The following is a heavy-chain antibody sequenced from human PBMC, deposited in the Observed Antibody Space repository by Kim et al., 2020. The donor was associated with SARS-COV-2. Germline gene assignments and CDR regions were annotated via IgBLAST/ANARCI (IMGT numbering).Heavy chain of an antibody. J-gene: IGHJ4*02. CDR1: GGSISSSNW. D-gene: IGHD3-3*01. CDR2: IYHSGST. CDR3: ARRVRITIFGVVTYFDY. V-gene: IGHV4-4*02. Sequence: SETLSLTCAVSGGSISSSNWWSWVRQPPGKGLEWIGEIYHSGSTNYNPSLKSRVTISVDKSKNQFSLKLSSVTAADTVVYYCARRVRITIFGVVTYFDYWGQGTLVTVSS.